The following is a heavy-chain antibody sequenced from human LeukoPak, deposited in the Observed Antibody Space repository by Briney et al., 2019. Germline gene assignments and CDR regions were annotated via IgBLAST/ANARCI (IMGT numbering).Heavy chain of an antibody. V-gene: IGHV4-34*01. D-gene: IGHD6-13*01. CDR1: GGSFSGYY. CDR2: INHSGST. Sequence: SETLSLTCAVYGGSFSGYYGSWIRQPPGKGLEWIGEINHSGSTNYNPSLKSRVTISVDTSKNQFSLKLSSVTAADTAVYYCARAFRYSSSWYDYWGQGTLVTVSS. J-gene: IGHJ4*02. CDR3: ARAFRYSSSWYDY.